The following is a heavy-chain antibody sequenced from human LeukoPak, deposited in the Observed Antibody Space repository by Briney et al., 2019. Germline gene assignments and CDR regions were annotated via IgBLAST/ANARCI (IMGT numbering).Heavy chain of an antibody. J-gene: IGHJ4*02. D-gene: IGHD4-17*01. Sequence: SETLSLTCAVYGGSFSGYYWSWIRQPPGKGLEWIGEINHSGSTNYNPSLKSRVTISVDTSKNQFSLKLSSVTAADTAVYYCAGGGNGVPSPRSYFDYWGQRTLVTVSS. CDR1: GGSFSGYY. CDR2: INHSGST. CDR3: AGGGNGVPSPRSYFDY. V-gene: IGHV4-34*01.